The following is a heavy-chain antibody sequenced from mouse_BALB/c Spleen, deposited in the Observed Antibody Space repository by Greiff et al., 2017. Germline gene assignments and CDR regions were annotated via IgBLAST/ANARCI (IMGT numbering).Heavy chain of an antibody. J-gene: IGHJ2*01. CDR2: IDPETGGT. V-gene: IGHV1-15*01. CDR1: GYTFTDYE. Sequence: QVQLKESGAELVRPGASVTLSCKASGYTFTDYEMHWVKQTPVHGLEWIGAIDPETGGTAYNQKFKGKATLTADKSSSTAYMELHSLTSEDSAVYYCTRDFDDGYYWGQGTTLTVSS. CDR3: TRDFDDGYY. D-gene: IGHD2-3*01.